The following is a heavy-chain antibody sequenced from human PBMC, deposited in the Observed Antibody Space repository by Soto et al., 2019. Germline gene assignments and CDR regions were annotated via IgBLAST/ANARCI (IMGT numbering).Heavy chain of an antibody. CDR1: GFTFSDYY. CDR2: ISNNGNTI. Sequence: GSLRLSCAASGFTFSDYYMSWIRQAPGKGLEWVSYISNNGNTIYYVDSVKGRFTISRDNAKNALYLHMNSLRAEDTAVYYCARELYWSNWFDPWGQGTLVTVSS. D-gene: IGHD2-15*01. CDR3: ARELYWSNWFDP. V-gene: IGHV3-11*01. J-gene: IGHJ5*02.